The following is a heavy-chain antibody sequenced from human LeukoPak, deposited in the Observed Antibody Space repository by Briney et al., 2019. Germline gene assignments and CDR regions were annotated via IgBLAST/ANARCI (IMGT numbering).Heavy chain of an antibody. D-gene: IGHD3-16*02. Sequence: GGSLRLSCAASGFTLSHYYMTWIRQAPGKGLEWLSCISSSGSTIYYADSVKGRFTISRDNAKNSLYLQMNSLRAEDTAVYYCARRDVLIVTLDPWGQGTLVTVSS. V-gene: IGHV3-11*01. J-gene: IGHJ5*02. CDR1: GFTLSHYY. CDR3: ARRDVLIVTLDP. CDR2: ISSSGSTI.